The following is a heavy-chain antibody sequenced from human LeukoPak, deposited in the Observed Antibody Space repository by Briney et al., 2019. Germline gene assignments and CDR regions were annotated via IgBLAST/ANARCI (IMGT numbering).Heavy chain of an antibody. CDR2: IYYSGST. CDR1: GGSISSYY. CDR3: ARELASRDYYFDY. J-gene: IGHJ4*02. Sequence: SETLSLTCTVSGGSISSYYWSWIRQPPGKGLEWIGYIYYSGSTNYNPSLKSRVTISVDTSKNQFSLKLSSVTAADTAVYYCARELASRDYYFDYWGQGTLVTVSS. V-gene: IGHV4-59*01. D-gene: IGHD3/OR15-3a*01.